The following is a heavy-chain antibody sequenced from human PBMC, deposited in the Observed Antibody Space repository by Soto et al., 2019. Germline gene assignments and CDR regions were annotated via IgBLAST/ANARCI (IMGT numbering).Heavy chain of an antibody. CDR2: ITATGDRT. CDR1: GFSFSTYS. Sequence: EVHLLESGGGLVQPGGSLRLSCADSGFSFSTYSMSWVRQTPGKGLEWVAAITATGDRTYYADSVTGRFTISRDNSKKTHYLQMTSLRAEDTAMYYCATMNGYFEYWGRGTPVTVSS. V-gene: IGHV3-23*01. D-gene: IGHD3-22*01. J-gene: IGHJ4*02. CDR3: ATMNGYFEY.